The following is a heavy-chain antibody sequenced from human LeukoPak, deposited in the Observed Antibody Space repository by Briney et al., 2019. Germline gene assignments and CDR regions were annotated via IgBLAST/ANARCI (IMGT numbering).Heavy chain of an antibody. V-gene: IGHV3-23*01. CDR3: ARDLDSSGYYHVVDS. CDR1: GFTFSSYA. D-gene: IGHD3-22*01. Sequence: GGSLRLSCADSGFTFSSYAMSWVRQAPGKGLEWVSLISTSGRTHYADSVQGRFTISRDNSKNTLSLHMNSLRAEDTAVYYCARDLDSSGYYHVVDSSGQGALVTVSS. CDR2: ISTSGRT. J-gene: IGHJ4*02.